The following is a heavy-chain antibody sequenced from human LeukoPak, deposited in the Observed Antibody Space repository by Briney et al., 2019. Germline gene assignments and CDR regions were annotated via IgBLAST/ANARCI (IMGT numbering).Heavy chain of an antibody. Sequence: SETLSLTCTVSGGSFTSSNYYWGWIRQPPGKGLEWIGSIYYSGSTYYNPSLKSRVTISIDTSKNQFSLKLSSVTAADTAAYYCARGRLARSPYFDYWGQGTLVTVSS. V-gene: IGHV4-39*01. CDR2: IYYSGST. CDR1: GGSFTSSNYY. D-gene: IGHD6-19*01. CDR3: ARGRLARSPYFDY. J-gene: IGHJ4*02.